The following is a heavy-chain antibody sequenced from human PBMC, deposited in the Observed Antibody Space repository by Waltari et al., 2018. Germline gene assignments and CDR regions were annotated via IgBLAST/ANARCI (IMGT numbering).Heavy chain of an antibody. Sequence: QVQLVASGGGVVQPGRSLRLSCAASGFTFSSYGMPWVRQAPGKGLEWVAVISYDGSNKYYADSVKGRFTISRDNSKNTLYLQMNSLRAEDTAVYYCAKVAEDYYYYMDVWGKGTTVTISS. CDR2: ISYDGSNK. J-gene: IGHJ6*03. V-gene: IGHV3-30*18. CDR3: AKVAEDYYYYMDV. CDR1: GFTFSSYG.